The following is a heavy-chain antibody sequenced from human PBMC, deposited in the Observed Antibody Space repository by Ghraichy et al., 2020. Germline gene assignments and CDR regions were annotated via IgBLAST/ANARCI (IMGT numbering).Heavy chain of an antibody. V-gene: IGHV4-59*01. CDR1: GGSISSYY. D-gene: IGHD3-3*01. Sequence: SETLSLTCTVSGGSISSYYWSWIWQPPGKGLEWIGYIYYSGSTNYNPSLKSRVTISVDTSKNQFSLKLSSVTAADTAVYYCARTYYDFWSGYYTGHSLGFDPWGQGTLVTVSS. J-gene: IGHJ5*02. CDR3: ARTYYDFWSGYYTGHSLGFDP. CDR2: IYYSGST.